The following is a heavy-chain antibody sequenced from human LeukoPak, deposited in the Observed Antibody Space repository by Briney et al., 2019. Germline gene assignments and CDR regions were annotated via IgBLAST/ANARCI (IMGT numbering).Heavy chain of an antibody. CDR3: ARALSGTYGLFQH. J-gene: IGHJ1*01. CDR2: IYYSGST. CDR1: GASISSYY. Sequence: SETLSLTCTVSGASISSYYGSWIRQPPGKGREWIGYIYYSGSTYYNTSRRSRVTISVDTSKNQFSLNLNSVTAADTAVYYCARALSGTYGLFQHWGQGTLVTVSS. D-gene: IGHD1-26*01. V-gene: IGHV4-59*01.